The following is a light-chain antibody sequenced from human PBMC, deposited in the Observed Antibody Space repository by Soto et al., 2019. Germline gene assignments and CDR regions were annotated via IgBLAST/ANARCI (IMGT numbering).Light chain of an antibody. V-gene: IGLV2-14*01. J-gene: IGLJ3*02. CDR2: EVS. Sequence: QSALTQPASVSGSPGQSITISCTGTSSDIGYYNYVSWYQQHPGKAPKVISYEVSNRPSGVSDRFSGSKSGNTASLTISVLQAEDEGDYYFSSYEDSSILMFGGGTKVTVL. CDR3: SSYEDSSILM. CDR1: SSDIGYYNY.